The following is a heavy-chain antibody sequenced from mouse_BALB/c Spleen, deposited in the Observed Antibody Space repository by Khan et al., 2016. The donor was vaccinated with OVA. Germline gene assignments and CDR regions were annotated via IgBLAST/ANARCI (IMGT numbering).Heavy chain of an antibody. CDR2: IDPFNGAT. D-gene: IGHD1-1*01. J-gene: IGHJ3*01. CDR1: GYSFSTYY. Sequence: VQLKSSGPELMTPGASVKISCKASGYSFSTYYIHWVTRSHGKTLEWIGYIDPFNGATTYNQKFKGKATLTVDKSSSTAYMHLNSLTSEDSAIYYCARHGTTSWFAYWGQGTLGTVSA. CDR3: ARHGTTSWFAY. V-gene: IGHV1S135*01.